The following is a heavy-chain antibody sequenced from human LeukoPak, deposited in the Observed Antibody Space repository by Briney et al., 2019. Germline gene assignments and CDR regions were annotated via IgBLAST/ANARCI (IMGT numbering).Heavy chain of an antibody. CDR2: IHYSGST. CDR1: GGSISSYY. D-gene: IGHD1-26*01. V-gene: IGHV4-59*01. J-gene: IGHJ4*02. Sequence: PSESLSLTCTVSGGSISSYYWSWIRQPPGKGLGWVGYIHYSGSTNYNPSLKSRFTLPVNTSKNQFSLKLSSVTAADTAVYYCARDNWGATDYWGQGTLVTVSS. CDR3: ARDNWGATDY.